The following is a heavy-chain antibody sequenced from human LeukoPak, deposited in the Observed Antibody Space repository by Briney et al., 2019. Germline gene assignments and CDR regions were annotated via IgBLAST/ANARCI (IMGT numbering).Heavy chain of an antibody. CDR2: ISTTSNNI. D-gene: IGHD3-16*01. CDR3: ARGCFICPIDC. CDR1: GFPFSGYY. V-gene: IGHV3-11*01. J-gene: IGHJ4*02. Sequence: GGSLRLSCEASGFPFSGYYMSWIRQAPGKAPEWASYISTTSNNIYYADSVRGRVAVSRDNAKNSLYLQMVSLRAEDTAVYYCARGCFICPIDCWGQGTLVTVSS.